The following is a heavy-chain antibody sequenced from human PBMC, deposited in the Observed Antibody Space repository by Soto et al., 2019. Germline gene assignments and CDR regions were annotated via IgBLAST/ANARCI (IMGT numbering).Heavy chain of an antibody. J-gene: IGHJ4*02. CDR1: GFTFSNYW. Sequence: PGGSLRLSCAASGFTFSNYWMHWVRHAPGKGLVWVSRINNVGSGTSYADSVKGRFTISRDNAKNTLYLQMNSLRAEDTAVYFCGRGWLDNLFRQPPNDYWGQGTLVTVSS. V-gene: IGHV3-74*01. CDR2: INNVGSGT. D-gene: IGHD6-19*01. CDR3: GRGWLDNLFRQPPNDY.